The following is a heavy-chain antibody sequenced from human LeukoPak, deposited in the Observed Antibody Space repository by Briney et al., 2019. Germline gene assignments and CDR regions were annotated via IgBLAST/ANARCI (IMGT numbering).Heavy chain of an antibody. V-gene: IGHV4-34*01. Sequence: SETLSLTCAVYGGSFSGYYWSWIRQPPGKGLEWIGEINHSGSTNYNPSLKSRVTISVDTSKNQFSLKLSSVTAADTAVYYCARGLRYYDFWSGYYDPSFDYWGQGTLVTVSS. D-gene: IGHD3-3*01. CDR1: GGSFSGYY. CDR3: ARGLRYYDFWSGYYDPSFDY. CDR2: INHSGST. J-gene: IGHJ4*02.